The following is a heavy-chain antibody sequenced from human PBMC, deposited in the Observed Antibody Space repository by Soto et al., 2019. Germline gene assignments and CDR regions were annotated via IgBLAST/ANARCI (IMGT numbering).Heavy chain of an antibody. CDR1: GFTFNIYS. CDR3: ARSVAGHFDY. V-gene: IGHV3-48*02. D-gene: IGHD6-19*01. Sequence: EVQLVESGGGLVQPGGSLRLSCAASGFTFNIYSMNWVRQAPGKGLEWVSYITSDTATIHYADSVRGRFTISRDNAKNSLYLQMHSLRDEDTAAYYCARSVAGHFDYWGQGTLVAVSS. CDR2: ITSDTATI. J-gene: IGHJ4*02.